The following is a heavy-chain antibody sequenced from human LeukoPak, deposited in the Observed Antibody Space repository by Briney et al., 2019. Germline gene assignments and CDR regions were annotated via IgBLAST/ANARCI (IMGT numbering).Heavy chain of an antibody. Sequence: SETLSLTCTVSGGSISSYCWSWIRQPPGKGLEWIGYIYYSGSTNYNPSLKSRVTISVDTSKNQFSLKLSSVTAADTAVYYCARARWAGSSWYYFDYWGQGTLVTVSS. D-gene: IGHD6-13*01. V-gene: IGHV4-59*01. CDR1: GGSISSYC. CDR3: ARARWAGSSWYYFDY. CDR2: IYYSGST. J-gene: IGHJ4*02.